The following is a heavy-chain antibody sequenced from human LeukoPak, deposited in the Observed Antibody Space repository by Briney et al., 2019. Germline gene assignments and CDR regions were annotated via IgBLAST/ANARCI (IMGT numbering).Heavy chain of an antibody. CDR1: GYTFTSYG. J-gene: IGHJ4*02. Sequence: ASVKVSCKASGYTFTSYGISWVRQAPGQGGEWMGWISAYNGNTNYAQKLQGRITMTTDTSTSTAYMELRSLRSDDTAVYYCLGTFYYDSSGGDYWGQGTLVTVSS. CDR3: LGTFYYDSSGGDY. D-gene: IGHD3-22*01. V-gene: IGHV1-18*01. CDR2: ISAYNGNT.